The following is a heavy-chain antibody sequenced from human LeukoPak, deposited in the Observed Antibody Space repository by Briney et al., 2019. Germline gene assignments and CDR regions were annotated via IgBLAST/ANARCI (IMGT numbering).Heavy chain of an antibody. V-gene: IGHV3-30-3*01. J-gene: IGHJ4*02. D-gene: IGHD5-24*01. CDR3: ARVEMATTFAN. CDR2: ISDDGSRQ. Sequence: GGSLRLSCVASGFTFSGYAMYWVRQAPGKGLHWVAVISDDGSRQYYADSVKGRFTISRDNSENTLYLQMNSLRAEDTAVYYCARVEMATTFANWGQGTLVIVSS. CDR1: GFTFSGYA.